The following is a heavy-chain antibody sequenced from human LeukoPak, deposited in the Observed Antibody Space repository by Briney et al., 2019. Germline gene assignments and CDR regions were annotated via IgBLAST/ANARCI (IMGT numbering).Heavy chain of an antibody. V-gene: IGHV3-11*01. CDR2: ISSSGSTI. CDR3: ARAPPNYYYYYGMDV. CDR1: GFTFSDYY. Sequence: PGGSLRLSCAASGFTFSDYYMSWIRQAPGKGLEGVSYISSSGSTIYYADSVKGRFTISRDNAKNSLYLQVNSLRAEDTAVYYCARAPPNYYYYYGMDVWGEGTAVTVSS. J-gene: IGHJ6*04.